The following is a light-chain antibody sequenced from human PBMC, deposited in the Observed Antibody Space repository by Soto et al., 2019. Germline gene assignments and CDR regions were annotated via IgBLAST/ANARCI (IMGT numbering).Light chain of an antibody. CDR1: QSISSW. CDR3: QQYNSYST. CDR2: DAS. V-gene: IGKV1-5*01. Sequence: DIQMTQSHPTLSASVGDRVSITCRASQSISSWLAWYQQKPGKAPKLLIYDASSLESGVPSRFSGSGSGTEFTLTISSLQPDDFATYDCQQYNSYSTFGQGTKVEIK. J-gene: IGKJ1*01.